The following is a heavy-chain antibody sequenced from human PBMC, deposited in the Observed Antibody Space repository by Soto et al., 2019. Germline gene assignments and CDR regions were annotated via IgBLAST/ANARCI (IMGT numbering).Heavy chain of an antibody. CDR2: IWYDGSNK. D-gene: IGHD2-2*02. CDR3: ARDPEGYCSSTSCSTYYYYYYMDV. V-gene: IGHV3-33*01. J-gene: IGHJ6*03. Sequence: GGSLRLSCAASGFTFSSYGMHWVRQAPGKGLEWVAVIWYDGSNKYYADSVKGRFTISRDNSKNTLYLQMNSLRAEDTAVYYCARDPEGYCSSTSCSTYYYYYYMDVWGKGTTVTVSS. CDR1: GFTFSSYG.